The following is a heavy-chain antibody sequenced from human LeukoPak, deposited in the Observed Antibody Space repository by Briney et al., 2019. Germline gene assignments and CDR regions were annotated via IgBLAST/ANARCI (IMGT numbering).Heavy chain of an antibody. CDR3: VTDPGLPRLKYYFNN. CDR1: GLDFNTYS. D-gene: IGHD2/OR15-2a*01. CDR2: IGHSSQYI. V-gene: IGHV3-21*01. J-gene: IGHJ1*01. Sequence: GGSLRLSCAASGLDFNTYSMNWVRQTPGKDRQWVASIGHSSQYIYYADSVKGRFTISRDNAKSSLFLQMHSLRVEDSAVYFCVTDPGLPRLKYYFNNWGQGTLVTVSS.